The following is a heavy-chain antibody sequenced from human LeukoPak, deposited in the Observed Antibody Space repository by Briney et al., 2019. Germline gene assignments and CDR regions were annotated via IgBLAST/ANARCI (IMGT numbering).Heavy chain of an antibody. J-gene: IGHJ4*02. CDR1: GFTFSSYA. CDR3: AKVLRGCSGGSCYYYFDY. V-gene: IGHV3-23*01. D-gene: IGHD2-15*01. Sequence: PGGSLRLSCAASGFTFSSYAMSWVRQAPGKGLEWVSAISGSGGSTYYADSVKGRFTISRDNSKNTLYLQMNSLRAEDTAVYYCAKVLRGCSGGSCYYYFDYWGQGTLVTVSS. CDR2: ISGSGGST.